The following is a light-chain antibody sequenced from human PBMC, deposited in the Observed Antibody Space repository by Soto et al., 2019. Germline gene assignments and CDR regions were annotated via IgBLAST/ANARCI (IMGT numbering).Light chain of an antibody. J-gene: IGKJ4*01. CDR3: QQYDSYST. V-gene: IGKV1-5*03. Sequence: DIQTTQFPSTLSASVGDRVTITCRASQSIRSWLAWYQQKPGKAPNLLIYKASNLPSGVPSRFSGSGYGTEFTLTISSLQPDDIATYYCQQYDSYSTFGGGTKVQIK. CDR1: QSIRSW. CDR2: KAS.